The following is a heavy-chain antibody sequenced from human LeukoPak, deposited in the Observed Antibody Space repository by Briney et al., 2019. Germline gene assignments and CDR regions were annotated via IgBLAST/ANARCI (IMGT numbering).Heavy chain of an antibody. CDR1: GFTFDDYV. V-gene: IGHV3-23*01. J-gene: IGHJ5*02. Sequence: GGSLRLSCLASGFTFDDYVMTWVRQAAGKRLEWISSIHGSGEPTYYADSVKGRFTISRDNSKNTLYLEMNTLRVEDSALYYCARHPTGYPDWFDAWGQGTLVTVSS. CDR2: IHGSGEPT. CDR3: ARHPTGYPDWFDA. D-gene: IGHD5-18*01.